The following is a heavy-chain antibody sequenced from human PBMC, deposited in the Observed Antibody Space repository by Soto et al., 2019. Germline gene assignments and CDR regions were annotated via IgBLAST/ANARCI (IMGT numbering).Heavy chain of an antibody. D-gene: IGHD2-21*02. CDR3: ARSIVVVTAADY. V-gene: IGHV1-3*01. J-gene: IGHJ4*02. CDR1: GYTFSHYA. Sequence: ASVKASCKASGYTFSHYAMHWVRQAPGQRLEWMGWINAGNTNTKYSQKFQGRVTITRDTSASTAYMELSSLRSEDTAVYYCARSIVVVTAADYWGQGTLVTVSS. CDR2: INAGNTNT.